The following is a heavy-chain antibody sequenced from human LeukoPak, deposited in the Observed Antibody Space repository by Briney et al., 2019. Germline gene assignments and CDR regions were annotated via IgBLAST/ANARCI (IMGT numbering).Heavy chain of an antibody. V-gene: IGHV1-69*05. J-gene: IGHJ5*02. CDR2: IMPLFGTA. D-gene: IGHD4-17*01. CDR1: GGTFNNSA. CDR3: ARDVHGDYGSGWFDP. Sequence: SVKVSCKTSGGTFNNSAISWVRQAPGQGLEWLGGIMPLFGTAGYAQKFQGRVTITKDESTRTVYLELTSLTSDDTAVYYCARDVHGDYGSGWFDPWGQGTLVSFSS.